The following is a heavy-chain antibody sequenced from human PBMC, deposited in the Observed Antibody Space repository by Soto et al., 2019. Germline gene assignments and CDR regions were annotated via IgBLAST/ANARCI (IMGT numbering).Heavy chain of an antibody. D-gene: IGHD4-4*01. V-gene: IGHV1-18*01. Sequence: QGQLVQSGAEVKKPGAAVKVACKASGYPFTSYGITWVRHALGQGREWMGWISAYNGNTTYAQKLQGRVTMTTETSTSTAYMELRSLRSDDTAVYSCARGVTTHSYWGHGTLVTVSS. CDR1: GYPFTSYG. CDR2: ISAYNGNT. CDR3: ARGVTTHSY. J-gene: IGHJ4*01.